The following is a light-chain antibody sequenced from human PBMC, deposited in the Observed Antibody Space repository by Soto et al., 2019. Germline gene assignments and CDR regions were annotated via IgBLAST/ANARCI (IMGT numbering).Light chain of an antibody. CDR2: GAS. V-gene: IGKV3-20*01. J-gene: IGKJ1*01. CDR3: QQYGSSGT. CDR1: QSVSNNY. Sequence: EIVLTQSPGTLSLSPGERATLSCRASQSVSNNYLAWYQQKPCQAPRLLIYGASNRATGIPDRFSGSGSGTYFTLTISRREPDDFAVYYCQQYGSSGTCGQGPKVEIK.